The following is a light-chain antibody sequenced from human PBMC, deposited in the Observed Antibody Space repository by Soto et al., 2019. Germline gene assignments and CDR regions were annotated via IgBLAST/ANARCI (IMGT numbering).Light chain of an antibody. V-gene: IGKV3-15*01. Sequence: EIVMTQSPATLSVSPGERATLSCRASQSVGSNLAWYQQKPGQAPRLLIYGASTRATRIPARFSGSGSGTDFTLTISSLQSEDFAIYFCQQYNNWPPDRTFGQGTKVEIK. CDR1: QSVGSN. CDR2: GAS. CDR3: QQYNNWPPDRT. J-gene: IGKJ1*01.